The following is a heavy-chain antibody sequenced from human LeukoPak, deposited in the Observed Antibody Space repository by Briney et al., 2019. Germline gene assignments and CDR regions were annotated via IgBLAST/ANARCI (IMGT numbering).Heavy chain of an antibody. V-gene: IGHV4-39*01. D-gene: IGHD1-26*01. CDR3: ARGGSSGSYVDY. Sequence: SETLSLTCTVSGGSISSSSYYWGWLRQPPGTGLEWIGSIYYSGSTYYNPSLKSRVTISVDTSKNQFSLKLSSMTAADTAVYYCARGGSSGSYVDYWGQGTLVTVSS. CDR2: IYYSGST. J-gene: IGHJ4*02. CDR1: GGSISSSSYY.